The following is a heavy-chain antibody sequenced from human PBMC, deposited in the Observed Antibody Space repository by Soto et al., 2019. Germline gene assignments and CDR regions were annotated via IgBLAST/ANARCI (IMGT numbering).Heavy chain of an antibody. CDR3: AREVGSDTAMVTANWFDP. CDR1: GYTFTSYY. D-gene: IGHD5-18*01. Sequence: GASVKVSCKASGYTFTSYYMHWVRQAPGQGLEWMGWINPNSGGTNYAQKFQGRVTMTRDTSISTAYMELSRLRSDDTAVYYCAREVGSDTAMVTANWFDPWGQGTLVTVSS. J-gene: IGHJ5*02. CDR2: INPNSGGT. V-gene: IGHV1-2*02.